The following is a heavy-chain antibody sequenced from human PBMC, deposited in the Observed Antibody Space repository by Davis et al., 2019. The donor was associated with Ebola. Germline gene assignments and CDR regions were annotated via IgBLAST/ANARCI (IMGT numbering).Heavy chain of an antibody. D-gene: IGHD1-7*01. V-gene: IGHV3-48*03. CDR2: ISSSGSAI. J-gene: IGHJ6*02. Sequence: GESLKISCAASGFTFSSFEMNWVRQAPGKGLEWVSYISSSGSAIYYADSVKGRFTISRDNAKNSLYLQMNSLRAEDTAVYYCARDKGLELRRGMDVWGQGTTVTVSS. CDR1: GFTFSSFE. CDR3: ARDKGLELRRGMDV.